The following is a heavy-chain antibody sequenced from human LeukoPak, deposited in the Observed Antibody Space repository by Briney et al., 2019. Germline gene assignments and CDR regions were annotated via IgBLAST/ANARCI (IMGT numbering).Heavy chain of an antibody. CDR1: GFTFSSYW. CDR2: IKQDGSEI. J-gene: IGHJ4*02. Sequence: PGGSLRLSCAASGFTFSSYWMSWVRQAPGKGLEWVANIKQDGSEIYYVDSVKGRFTISRDNAVNSLYLQMNSLRDEDTAVYYCARERYSTKYLDYWGQGTLVTVSS. D-gene: IGHD1-26*01. CDR3: ARERYSTKYLDY. V-gene: IGHV3-7*01.